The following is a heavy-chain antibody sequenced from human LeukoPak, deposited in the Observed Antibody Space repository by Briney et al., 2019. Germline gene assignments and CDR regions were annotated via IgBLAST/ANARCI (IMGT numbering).Heavy chain of an antibody. J-gene: IGHJ4*02. CDR1: GFTFSSYG. CDR3: AREMLRLNCGGDCYNDY. CDR2: IWFDGSNE. Sequence: GGSLRLSCAASGFTFSSYGMHWVRQAPGKGLEWVALIWFDGSNEYYGDSVKGRFTISRDNSKNTLYLEMNSLRAEDTAVYYCAREMLRLNCGGDCYNDYWGQGTLVTVSS. D-gene: IGHD2-21*02. V-gene: IGHV3-33*01.